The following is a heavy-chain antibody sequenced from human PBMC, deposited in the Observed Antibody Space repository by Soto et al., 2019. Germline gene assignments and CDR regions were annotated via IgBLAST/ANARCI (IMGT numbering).Heavy chain of an antibody. CDR3: AQSGGSLSTHWYFDL. V-gene: IGHV3-74*01. Sequence: EVQLVESGGGLVQPGGSLRLSCAASGFTFSSYWMHWVRQAPGKGLVWVSRINSDGRFTSYADSAKGRFTISRDNAKNTLYRQMNSLRAEDTAVYYCAQSGGSLSTHWYFDLWGRGTLVTVFS. CDR2: INSDGRFT. J-gene: IGHJ2*01. CDR1: GFTFSSYW. D-gene: IGHD1-26*01.